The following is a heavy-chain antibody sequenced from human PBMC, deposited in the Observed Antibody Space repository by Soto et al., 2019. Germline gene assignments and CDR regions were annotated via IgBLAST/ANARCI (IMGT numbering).Heavy chain of an antibody. CDR3: ARDSAAGAGIGWDY. CDR2: INPNNDDT. D-gene: IGHD6-13*01. J-gene: IGHJ4*01. V-gene: IGHV1-2*02. CDR1: GYIFRDYY. Sequence: GASVKVSCKASGYIFRDYYIHWLRQAPGQGPEWMGWINPNNDDTRYAQKFRGRVTVTMDTSISTAYMDLSRLTSDDTAVYYCARDSAAGAGIGWDYWGQGTLVTAPQ.